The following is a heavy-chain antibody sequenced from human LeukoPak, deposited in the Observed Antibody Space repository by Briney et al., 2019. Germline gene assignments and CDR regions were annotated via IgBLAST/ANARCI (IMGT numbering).Heavy chain of an antibody. CDR2: ISAYNGNT. Sequence: ASVKVSCKASGYTFTNYGISWVRQAPGQGLEWMGWISAYNGNTNYAQKLQGRVTMATDTSTSIAYMELRSLRSDDTAVYYCARGWPQYCGGDRLLDYWGQGTLVTVSS. CDR1: GYTFTNYG. J-gene: IGHJ4*02. V-gene: IGHV1-18*01. D-gene: IGHD2-21*02. CDR3: ARGWPQYCGGDRLLDY.